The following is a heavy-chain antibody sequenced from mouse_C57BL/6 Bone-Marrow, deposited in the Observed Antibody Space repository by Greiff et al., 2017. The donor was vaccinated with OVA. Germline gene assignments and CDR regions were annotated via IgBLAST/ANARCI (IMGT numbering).Heavy chain of an antibody. D-gene: IGHD1-1*01. J-gene: IGHJ4*01. Sequence: VQLQQPGAELVMPGASVKLSCKASGYTFTSYWMHWVKQRPGQGLEWIGEIDPSDSYTNYNQKFKGKSTLTVDKSSSTAYMQLSSLTSEDSAVYYCARFWITTVVATNYYAMDYWGQGTSVTVSS. V-gene: IGHV1-69*01. CDR1: GYTFTSYW. CDR3: ARFWITTVVATNYYAMDY. CDR2: IDPSDSYT.